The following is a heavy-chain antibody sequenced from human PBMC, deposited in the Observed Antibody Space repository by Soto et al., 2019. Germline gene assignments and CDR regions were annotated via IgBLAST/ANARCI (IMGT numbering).Heavy chain of an antibody. D-gene: IGHD3-10*02. V-gene: IGHV1-18*01. CDR1: GYTFISYG. J-gene: IGHJ4*02. Sequence: QVHLVQSGAEVKKPGASVKVSCKTSGYTFISYGITWVRQAPGQGLEWIGWISAHTGNTNYTQKFQDSITKTPNQSTSTAYMELRSLRSDDTAVYYCARDLFDWGQGTLVTVSS. CDR3: ARDLFD. CDR2: ISAHTGNT.